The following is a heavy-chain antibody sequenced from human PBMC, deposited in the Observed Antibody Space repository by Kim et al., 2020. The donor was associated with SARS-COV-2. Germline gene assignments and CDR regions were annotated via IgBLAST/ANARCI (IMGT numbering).Heavy chain of an antibody. CDR2: INHSGST. V-gene: IGHV4-34*01. D-gene: IGHD2-15*01. J-gene: IGHJ6*02. Sequence: SETLSLTCTVYGESFSGYYWSWIRQPPGKGLEWIGEINHSGSTNYNPSLKSRVTISVDTSKNQFSLKMSSVTAADTAVYYCARGVSGSTLLKYVWGQGTTVTVSS. CDR3: ARGVSGSTLLKYV. CDR1: GESFSGYY.